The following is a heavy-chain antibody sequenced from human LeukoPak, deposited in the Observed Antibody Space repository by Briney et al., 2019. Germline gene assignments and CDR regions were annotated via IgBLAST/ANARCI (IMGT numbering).Heavy chain of an antibody. V-gene: IGHV1-69*01. CDR2: IIPIFGTA. CDR1: GGTFSSYA. J-gene: IGHJ3*02. D-gene: IGHD3-22*01. CDR3: ARGKGYYDSSGYYSDAFDI. Sequence: SVKVSCKASGGTFSSYAISWVRQAPGQGLEWMGGIIPIFGTANYAQKFQGRVTITADESTSTAYMELSSLRSEDTAVYYCARGKGYYDSSGYYSDAFDIWGQGIMVTVSS.